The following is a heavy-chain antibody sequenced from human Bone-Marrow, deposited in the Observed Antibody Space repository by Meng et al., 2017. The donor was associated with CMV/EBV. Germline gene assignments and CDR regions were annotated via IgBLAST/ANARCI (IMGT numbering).Heavy chain of an antibody. D-gene: IGHD2-2*01. CDR3: ARGQRYHPYHYYGMDV. CDR2: MYYSGST. J-gene: IGHJ6*02. Sequence: SETLSLTCTASGGTVSSSSYYWGWIRQPPGKGLEWIGSMYYSGSTYYNPSLKSRVTISVDTSKNQFSLKLSSVTAADTAVYYCARGQRYHPYHYYGMDVWGQGTTVTVSS. V-gene: IGHV4-39*07. CDR1: GGTVSSSSYY.